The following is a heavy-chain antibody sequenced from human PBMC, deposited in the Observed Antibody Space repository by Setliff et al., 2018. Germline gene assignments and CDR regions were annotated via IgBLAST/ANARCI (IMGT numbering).Heavy chain of an antibody. J-gene: IGHJ3*02. CDR2: IYSSGST. D-gene: IGHD6-13*01. CDR3: ARVGSSSWYGGGFDI. CDR1: GGSISSSY. V-gene: IGHV4-59*01. Sequence: ASETLSLTCTVSGGSISSSYWSWIRQPPGKGLEWIGYIYSSGSTNYNPSLKGRVTISVDTSKNQFSLKLSSVTAADTAVYYCARVGSSSWYGGGFDIWGQGTMVTVSS.